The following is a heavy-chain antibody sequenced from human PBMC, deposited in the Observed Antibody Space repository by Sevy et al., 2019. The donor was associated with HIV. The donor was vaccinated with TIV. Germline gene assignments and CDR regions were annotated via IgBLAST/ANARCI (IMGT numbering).Heavy chain of an antibody. V-gene: IGHV1-2*02. J-gene: IGHJ6*02. CDR3: ARESYDFWTGPVDYDYGMDV. D-gene: IGHD3-3*01. Sequence: ASVKVSCKASGYTFTDTGYYVHWVRQAPGQGLEKKKKNNPKSGATNYAQKFQGRVTMTRDTSVSTANMELSRLRSDDTAVYYCARESYDFWTGPVDYDYGMDVWGQGTTVTVSS. CDR2: NNPKSGAT. CDR1: GYTFTDTGYY.